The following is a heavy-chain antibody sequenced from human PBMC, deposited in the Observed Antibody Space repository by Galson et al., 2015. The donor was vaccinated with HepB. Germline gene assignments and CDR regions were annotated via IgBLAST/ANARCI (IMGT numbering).Heavy chain of an antibody. V-gene: IGHV5-51*01. J-gene: IGHJ4*02. CDR3: AGSRNYGSGSYYYFDY. CDR1: GYSFTSYW. D-gene: IGHD3-10*01. Sequence: QSGAEVKKPGESLKISCKSSGYSFTSYWIGWVRQMPGKGLEWMGIIYPGDSDTRYSPSFQGQVTISADKSISTAYLQWSSLKASDTAMYYCAGSRNYGSGSYYYFDYWGQGTLVTVSS. CDR2: IYPGDSDT.